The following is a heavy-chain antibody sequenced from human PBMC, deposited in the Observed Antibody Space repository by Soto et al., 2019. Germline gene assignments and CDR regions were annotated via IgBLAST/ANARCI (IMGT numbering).Heavy chain of an antibody. CDR1: GFSVSGDY. CDR2: IYRGGTT. V-gene: IGHV3-53*02. Sequence: EVQLVETGGGLIQPGGSLRLSCAASGFSVSGDYMNWVRQGPGKGLEWVSVIYRGGTTYYADSVRGRFTISRDDSENTLFRQMNSLRAEDTAVYYGAKATEWNGLDIWGQGTMVTVSS. CDR3: AKATEWNGLDI. J-gene: IGHJ3*02. D-gene: IGHD3-3*01.